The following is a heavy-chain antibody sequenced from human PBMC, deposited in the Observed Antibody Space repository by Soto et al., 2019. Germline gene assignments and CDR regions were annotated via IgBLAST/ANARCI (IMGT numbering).Heavy chain of an antibody. CDR1: GFTFSNAW. Sequence: GGSLRLSCAASGFTFSNAWMSWVRQAPGKGLEWVGRIKSKTDGGATDYAAPVKGRFTMSRDDSTNTLFLQMISLKTEDTAVYYCTTATYDFWTGTYYFDYWGQGALVTVS. V-gene: IGHV3-15*05. CDR3: TTATYDFWTGTYYFDY. CDR2: IKSKTDGGAT. J-gene: IGHJ4*01. D-gene: IGHD3-3*01.